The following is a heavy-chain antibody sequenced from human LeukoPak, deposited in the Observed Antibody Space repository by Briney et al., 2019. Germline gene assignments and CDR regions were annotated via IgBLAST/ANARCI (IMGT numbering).Heavy chain of an antibody. CDR2: IVGAGGIT. CDR1: GFTFSSYA. D-gene: IGHD4-23*01. V-gene: IGHV3-23*01. Sequence: GGSLRLSCAASGFTFSSYAMNWVRQAPGKGLEWVSAIVGAGGITYYAGSVKGRFTISRDNSKNTLYLQMNSLRAEDTAVYYCAKSYGGNSHDAFDIWGQGTLVTVSS. J-gene: IGHJ3*02. CDR3: AKSYGGNSHDAFDI.